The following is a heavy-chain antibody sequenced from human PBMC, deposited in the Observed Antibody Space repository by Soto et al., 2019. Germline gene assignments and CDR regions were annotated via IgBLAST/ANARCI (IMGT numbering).Heavy chain of an antibody. CDR3: AKDPGYYNFSSGYSDC. J-gene: IGHJ4*01. V-gene: IGHV3-7*03. Sequence: GGSLRLSCAASGFTFSSYWMSWVRQAPGKGLEWVANIKQDGSEKYYADSVKGRFTISRHNSNNTLYLQMNRLRAEDTALYYCAKDPGYYNFSSGYSDCGGQGTLVNVS. CDR2: IKQDGSEK. D-gene: IGHD3-3*01. CDR1: GFTFSSYW.